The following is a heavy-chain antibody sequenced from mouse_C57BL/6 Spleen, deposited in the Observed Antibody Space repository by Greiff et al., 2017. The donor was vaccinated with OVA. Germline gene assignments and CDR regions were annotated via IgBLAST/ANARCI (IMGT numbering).Heavy chain of an antibody. D-gene: IGHD1-1*01. CDR1: GYAFSSSW. V-gene: IGHV1-82*01. Sequence: QVQLQQSGPELVKPGASVKISCKASGYAFSSSWMNWVKQRPGQGLEWIGRIYPGDGDTNYNGKFKGKATLTADKSSSTAYMQLSSLTSEDSAVYFCAREGITTVDWYFDVWGTGTTVTVSS. CDR3: AREGITTVDWYFDV. J-gene: IGHJ1*03. CDR2: IYPGDGDT.